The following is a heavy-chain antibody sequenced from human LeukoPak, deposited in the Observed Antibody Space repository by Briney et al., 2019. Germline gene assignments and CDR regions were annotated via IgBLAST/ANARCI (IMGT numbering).Heavy chain of an antibody. V-gene: IGHV4-34*01. CDR2: INHSGST. CDR3: ASVITMVQGVIRWGFDY. CDR1: GGSFSGYY. J-gene: IGHJ4*02. D-gene: IGHD3-10*01. Sequence: SETLSLTCAVYGGSFSGYYWSWIRQPPGKGLEWIGEINHSGSTNYNPSLKSQVTISVDTSKNQFSLKLSSVTAADTAVYYCASVITMVQGVIRWGFDYWGQGTLVTVSS.